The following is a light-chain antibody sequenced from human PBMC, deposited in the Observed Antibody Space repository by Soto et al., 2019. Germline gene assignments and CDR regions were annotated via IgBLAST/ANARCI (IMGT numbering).Light chain of an antibody. V-gene: IGKV1-5*03. Sequence: DIQMTQSPSTLSGSVGDRVTITCRASQTISSWLAWYQQKPGKAPKLLIYKASTLKSGVPSRFSGSGSGTESTLTISSLQPDDFATYYCPHYNSYSEAFGQGTKVELK. CDR3: PHYNSYSEA. CDR1: QTISSW. J-gene: IGKJ1*01. CDR2: KAS.